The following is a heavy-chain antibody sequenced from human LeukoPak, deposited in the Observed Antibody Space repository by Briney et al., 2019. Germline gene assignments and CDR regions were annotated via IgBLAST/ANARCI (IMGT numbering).Heavy chain of an antibody. D-gene: IGHD2-2*01. J-gene: IGHJ5*02. CDR3: ARALVVPATNWFDP. V-gene: IGHV4-31*03. CDR2: IYYSGST. CDR1: GGSISSGGYY. Sequence: SQTLSLTCTVSGGSISSGGYYWSWICQHPGKGLEWIGYIYYSGSTYYNPSLKSRVTISVDTSKNQFSLKLSSVTAADTAVYYCARALVVPATNWFDPWGQGTLVTVSS.